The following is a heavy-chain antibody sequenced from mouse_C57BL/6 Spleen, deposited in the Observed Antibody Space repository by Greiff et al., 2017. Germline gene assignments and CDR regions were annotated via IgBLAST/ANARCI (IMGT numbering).Heavy chain of an antibody. CDR3: ARWNYYAMDY. J-gene: IGHJ4*01. V-gene: IGHV7-3*01. CDR2: IRNKANGYTT. CDR1: GFTFTDYY. Sequence: VESGGGLVQPGGSLSLSCAASGFTFTDYYMSWVRQPPGKALEWLGFIRNKANGYTTEYSASVKGRFTISRDNSQSILYLQMNALRAEDSATYYCARWNYYAMDYWGQGTSVTVSS.